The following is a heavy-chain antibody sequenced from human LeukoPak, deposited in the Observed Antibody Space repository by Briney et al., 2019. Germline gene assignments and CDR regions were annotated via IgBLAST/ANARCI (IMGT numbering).Heavy chain of an antibody. Sequence: ASVKVSCKASGYTFTSYGIIWVRQAPGQGLEWMGWISAYNGNTNYAQKLQGRVTMTTDTSTSTAYMELRSLRSDDTAVYYCASSSGSSYYYYGMDVWGQGTTVTVSS. CDR3: ASSSGSSYYYYGMDV. CDR1: GYTFTSYG. D-gene: IGHD3-3*01. CDR2: ISAYNGNT. V-gene: IGHV1-18*01. J-gene: IGHJ6*02.